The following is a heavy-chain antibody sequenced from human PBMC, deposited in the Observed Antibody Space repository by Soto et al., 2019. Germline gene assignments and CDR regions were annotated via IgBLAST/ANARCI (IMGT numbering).Heavy chain of an antibody. CDR3: ARDNLDDYGDYFGRPDYYYYYGMDV. V-gene: IGHV3-48*02. D-gene: IGHD4-17*01. CDR1: GFTFSSYS. Sequence: PGGSLRLSCAASGFTFSSYSMNWVRQAPGKGLEWVSYISSSSTIYYADSVKGRFTISRDNAKNSLYLQMNSLRDEDTAVYYCARDNLDDYGDYFGRPDYYYYYGMDVWGQGTTVTVSS. J-gene: IGHJ6*02. CDR2: ISSSSTI.